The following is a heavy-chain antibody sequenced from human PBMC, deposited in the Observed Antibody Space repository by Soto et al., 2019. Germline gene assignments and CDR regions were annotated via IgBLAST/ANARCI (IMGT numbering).Heavy chain of an antibody. D-gene: IGHD1-1*01. CDR2: MSHSGGT. V-gene: IGHV4-34*01. CDR1: GGFVSSGSYY. CDR3: ARVERGTATTVVDAFDI. Sequence: QVQLQQWGAGLLKPSETLSLTCAVYGGFVSSGSYYWSWIRQPPGKGLEWIGEMSHSGGTHFNPSLKSQVNISVGTSKNQFSLKRSSVTAADTALYYRARVERGTATTVVDAFDIWGPGTMVTVSS. J-gene: IGHJ3*02.